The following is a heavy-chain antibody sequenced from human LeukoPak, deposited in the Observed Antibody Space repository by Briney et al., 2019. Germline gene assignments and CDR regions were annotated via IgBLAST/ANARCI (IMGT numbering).Heavy chain of an antibody. D-gene: IGHD3-9*01. Sequence: GASVKVSCKASGYTFTSYDINWVRQATGQGLEWMGWINPNSGGTNYAQKFQGRVTMNRDTSISTAYMELSRLRSDDTAVYYCAREGSTLRYFDWLLLSDYYYGMDVWGQGTTVTVSS. CDR2: INPNSGGT. V-gene: IGHV1-2*02. CDR3: AREGSTLRYFDWLLLSDYYYGMDV. J-gene: IGHJ6*02. CDR1: GYTFTSYD.